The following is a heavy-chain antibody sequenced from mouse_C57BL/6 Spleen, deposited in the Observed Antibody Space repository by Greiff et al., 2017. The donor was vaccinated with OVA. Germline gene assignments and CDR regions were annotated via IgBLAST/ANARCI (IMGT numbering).Heavy chain of an antibody. CDR1: GYTFTSYW. CDR2: IDPSDSYT. Sequence: QVQLQQPGAELVKPGASVKLSCKASGYTFTSYWMQWVKQRPGQGLEWIGEIDPSDSYTNYNQKFKGKATLTVDTSSSTAYMQLSSLTSEDSAVYYCARGPLSAPVWGTGTTVTVSS. V-gene: IGHV1-50*01. CDR3: ARGPLSAPV. J-gene: IGHJ1*03. D-gene: IGHD2-3*01.